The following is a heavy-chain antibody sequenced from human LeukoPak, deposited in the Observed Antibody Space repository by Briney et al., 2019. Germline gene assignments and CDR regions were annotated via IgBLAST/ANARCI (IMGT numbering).Heavy chain of an antibody. D-gene: IGHD3-16*01. CDR3: ARDRGGGYFDY. Sequence: GWSLRLSCVASTFSLSDYLISCVRQAPGTGLEGVSNKKEDGSEEYYLDSVKGRFIVSRDNAKNSWYLQMNSLRAEDRAVYYCARDRGGGYFDYWGQGALVTVSS. CDR1: TFSLSDYL. J-gene: IGHJ4*02. CDR2: KKEDGSEE. V-gene: IGHV3-7*04.